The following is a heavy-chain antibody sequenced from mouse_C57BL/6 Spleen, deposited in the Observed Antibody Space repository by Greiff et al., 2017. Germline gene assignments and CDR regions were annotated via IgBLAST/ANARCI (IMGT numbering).Heavy chain of an antibody. J-gene: IGHJ1*03. CDR3: ARSLLVKGYFDV. Sequence: QVQLQQPGAELVKPGASVKMSCKASGYTFTSYWITWVKQRPGQGLEWIGDIYPGSGSTNYNEKFKSKATLTVDTSSSTAYMQLSSLTSEDSAVYYCARSLLVKGYFDVWGTGTTVTVSS. CDR2: IYPGSGST. D-gene: IGHD1-1*01. CDR1: GYTFTSYW. V-gene: IGHV1-55*01.